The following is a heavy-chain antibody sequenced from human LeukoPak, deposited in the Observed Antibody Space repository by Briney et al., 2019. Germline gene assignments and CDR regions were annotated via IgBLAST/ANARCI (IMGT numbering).Heavy chain of an antibody. CDR3: ARGMDFWSGYRAYYYYYGMDV. J-gene: IGHJ6*02. CDR1: GYTFTSYG. Sequence: ASAKVSCKASGYTFTSYGISWVRQAPGQGLEWMGGIIPIFGTANYAQKFQGRVTITADESTSTAYMELSSLRSEDTAVYYCARGMDFWSGYRAYYYYYGMDVWGQGTTVTVSS. CDR2: IIPIFGTA. D-gene: IGHD3-3*01. V-gene: IGHV1-69*13.